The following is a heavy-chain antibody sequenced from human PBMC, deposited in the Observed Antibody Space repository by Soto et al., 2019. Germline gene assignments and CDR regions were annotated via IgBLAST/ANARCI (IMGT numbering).Heavy chain of an antibody. CDR1: GYTFTGYY. J-gene: IGHJ4*02. CDR3: ARDLGGDSSNLALYFDY. V-gene: IGHV1-2*02. Sequence: ASVKVSCKASGYTFTGYYMRWVRQAPGQGLEWMGWINPNSGGTNYAQKFQGRVTMTRGTSISTAYMELSRLRSDDTAVYYCARDLGGDSSNLALYFDYWGQGTLVTVSS. CDR2: INPNSGGT. D-gene: IGHD2-21*02.